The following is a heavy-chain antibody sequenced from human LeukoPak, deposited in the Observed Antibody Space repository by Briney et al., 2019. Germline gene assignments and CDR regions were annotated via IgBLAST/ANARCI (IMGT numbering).Heavy chain of an antibody. V-gene: IGHV1-8*01. CDR2: MNPNSGNT. CDR3: ARGNVVVPAASLSWFDP. Sequence: ASVKVSCKASGYTFTSYDINWVRQAAGQGLEWMGWMNPNSGNTGSAQQFQGRVTLTRDTSISTAYMELSSLRSEGTAVYYCARGNVVVPAASLSWFDPWGQGTLVTVSS. D-gene: IGHD2-2*01. CDR1: GYTFTSYD. J-gene: IGHJ5*02.